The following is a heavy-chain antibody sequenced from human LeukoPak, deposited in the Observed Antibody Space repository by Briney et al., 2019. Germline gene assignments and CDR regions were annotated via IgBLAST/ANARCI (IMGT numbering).Heavy chain of an antibody. CDR1: GFTFSSYA. D-gene: IGHD3-16*01. CDR2: ISGSGGST. V-gene: IGHV3-23*01. J-gene: IGHJ4*02. CDR3: ARDPNWGSGY. Sequence: GGSLRLSCSASGFTFSSYAMSWVRQAPGKGLEWVSAISGSGGSTYYADSVKGRFTISRDNSKKTLYLQMNGLRAEDTAVYYCARDPNWGSGYWGQGTLVTVSS.